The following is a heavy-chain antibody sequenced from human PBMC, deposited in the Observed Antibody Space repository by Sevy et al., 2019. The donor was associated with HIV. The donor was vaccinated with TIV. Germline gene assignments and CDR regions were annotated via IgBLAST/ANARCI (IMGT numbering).Heavy chain of an antibody. CDR1: GYTFTSRD. CDR3: ARDSDYGGNGAYDI. J-gene: IGHJ3*02. D-gene: IGHD4-17*01. CDR2: MNPNSGNT. V-gene: IGHV1-8*03. Sequence: ASVKVSCKASGYTFTSRDINWVRQATGQGLEWMGWMNPNSGNTGYAQKFQNRVTITRNTSIMTAYMELSRLRPEDTAVYYCARDSDYGGNGAYDIWGQGTMVTVSS.